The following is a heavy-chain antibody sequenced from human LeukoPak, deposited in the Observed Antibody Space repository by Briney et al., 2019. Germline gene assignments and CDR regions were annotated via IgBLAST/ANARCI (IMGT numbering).Heavy chain of an antibody. V-gene: IGHV4-39*07. CDR3: ARDRMSIIYYDSSGYYYEWFDP. CDR1: GGSISSSSYY. CDR2: IYYSGST. J-gene: IGHJ5*02. D-gene: IGHD3-22*01. Sequence: SETLSLTCTVSGGSISSSSYYWGWIRQPPGKGLEWIGSIYYSGSTYYNPSLKSRVTISVDTSKNQFSLKLSSVTAADTAVYYRARDRMSIIYYDSSGYYYEWFDPWGQGTLVTVSS.